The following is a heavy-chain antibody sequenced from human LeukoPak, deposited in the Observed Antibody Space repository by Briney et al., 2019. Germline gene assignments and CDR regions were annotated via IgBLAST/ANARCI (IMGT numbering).Heavy chain of an antibody. CDR1: GFTFSSYG. V-gene: IGHV3-23*01. Sequence: GGSLRLSCAASGFTFSSYGMSWVRRAPGKGPEWVSGISGSGGNTYYADSVKGRFTIYRDNSQNTLYLQMNTLRAEDTAVYYCARDYCSGGSCYFYYYYYYMDVWGKGTTVTVSS. D-gene: IGHD2-15*01. J-gene: IGHJ6*03. CDR2: ISGSGGNT. CDR3: ARDYCSGGSCYFYYYYYYMDV.